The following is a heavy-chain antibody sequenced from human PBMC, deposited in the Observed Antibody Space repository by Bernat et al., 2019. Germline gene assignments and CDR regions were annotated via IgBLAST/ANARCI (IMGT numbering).Heavy chain of an antibody. CDR2: FSHSGST. CDR3: ARLHRFGTVTRRFWYFDL. Sequence: QVQLQQWGAGLLKPSETLSLTCVVYGGSLSGYYWGWIRQPPGKGLEWFGEFSHSGSTNYNPSLKSRVTISVDTSKNQFSLKLSSVTAADTAVYYCARLHRFGTVTRRFWYFDLWGRGTLVTVSS. CDR1: GGSLSGYY. D-gene: IGHD4-17*01. J-gene: IGHJ2*01. V-gene: IGHV4-34*01.